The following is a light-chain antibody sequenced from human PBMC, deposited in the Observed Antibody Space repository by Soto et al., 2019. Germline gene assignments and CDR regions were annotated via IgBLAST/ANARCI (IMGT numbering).Light chain of an antibody. CDR3: QQSYSTTWT. Sequence: DIQMTQSPSSLSASVGDRVTITCRASQSISSYLNWYRQKPGKAPKLLIYAASSLQSGVPSRFSGSGSGTDCTLTISSLQPEDFETDYCQQSYSTTWTFGQGTKVDI. J-gene: IGKJ1*01. CDR2: AAS. V-gene: IGKV1-39*01. CDR1: QSISSY.